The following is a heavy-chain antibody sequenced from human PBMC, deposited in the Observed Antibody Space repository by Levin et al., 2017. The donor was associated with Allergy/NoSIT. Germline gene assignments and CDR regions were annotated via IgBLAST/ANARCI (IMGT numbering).Heavy chain of an antibody. Sequence: LSLTCAASGFTVSSNYMSWVRQAPGKGLEWVSVIYSGGSTYYADSVKGRFTISRDNSKNTLYLQMNSLRAEGTAVYYCARVDYGSGKDWGQGTLVTVSS. CDR1: GFTVSSNY. J-gene: IGHJ4*02. V-gene: IGHV3-53*01. CDR2: IYSGGST. CDR3: ARVDYGSGKD. D-gene: IGHD3-10*01.